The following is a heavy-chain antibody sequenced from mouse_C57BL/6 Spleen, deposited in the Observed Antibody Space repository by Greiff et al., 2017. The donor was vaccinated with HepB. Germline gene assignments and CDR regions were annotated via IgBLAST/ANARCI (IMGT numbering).Heavy chain of an antibody. CDR3: ARDYGSSYDFDY. Sequence: VQLQQSGAELVKPGASVKMSCKASGYTFTSYWITWVKQRPGQGLEWIGDIYPGSGSTNYNEKFKSKATLTVDTSSSTAYMQLSSLTSEDSAVFCCARDYGSSYDFDYWGQGTTLTVSS. CDR2: IYPGSGST. J-gene: IGHJ2*01. D-gene: IGHD1-1*01. CDR1: GYTFTSYW. V-gene: IGHV1-55*01.